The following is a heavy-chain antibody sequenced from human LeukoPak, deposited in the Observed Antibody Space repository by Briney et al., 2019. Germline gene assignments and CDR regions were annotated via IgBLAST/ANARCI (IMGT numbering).Heavy chain of an antibody. CDR3: ARDFHVVRGVIKH. CDR1: GFTFSSYW. V-gene: IGHV3-7*01. CDR2: IKQDGSEK. Sequence: GGSLRLSCAASGFTFSSYWMSWVRQAPGKGLEWVAHIKQDGSEKYYVDSVKGRFTISRDNAKNSLYLQMNSLRAEDTAVYYCARDFHVVRGVIKHWGQGTLVTVSS. D-gene: IGHD3-10*01. J-gene: IGHJ1*01.